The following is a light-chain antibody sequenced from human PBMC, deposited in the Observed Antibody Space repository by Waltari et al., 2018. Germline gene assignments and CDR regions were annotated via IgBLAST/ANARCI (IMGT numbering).Light chain of an antibody. CDR1: QSLLASNGYNY. J-gene: IGKJ4*01. V-gene: IGKV2-28*01. Sequence: DIVMTQSPLSLRVTPGEPASISCRSSQSLLASNGYNYLDWYLQRPVQSPQLLIYLGSNRASGVPDRFSGSGSGTDFTLKISRVEAEDIGVYYCMQALTSPLTFGGGTKVEIK. CDR3: MQALTSPLT. CDR2: LGS.